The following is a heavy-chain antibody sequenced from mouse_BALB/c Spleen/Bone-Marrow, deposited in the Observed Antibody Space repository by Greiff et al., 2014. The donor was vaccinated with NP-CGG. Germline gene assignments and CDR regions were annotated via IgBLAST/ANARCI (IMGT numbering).Heavy chain of an antibody. CDR2: INPNTDYT. D-gene: IGHD2-3*01. CDR3: ERDGPRAY. J-gene: IGHJ3*01. CDR1: GYTFTSYW. Sequence: VQLQQPGAELAKPGASVKMSCKASGYTFTSYWMHWVKQRPGQGLEWIGYINPNTDYTEYNEKFKDKATLTADKSSSTAYMQMISLTSEDSAVDFCERDGPRAYWGQGTLVTVSA. V-gene: IGHV1-7*01.